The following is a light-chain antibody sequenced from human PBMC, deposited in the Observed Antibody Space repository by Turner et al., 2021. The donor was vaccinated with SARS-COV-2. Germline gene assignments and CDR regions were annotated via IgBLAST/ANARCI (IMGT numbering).Light chain of an antibody. V-gene: IGKV4-1*01. CDR2: WAS. J-gene: IGKJ1*01. CDR3: QQYYSPPLA. Sequence: DIVMTQSPDSLAVSLGERATNNCKSSQSVFYSSNNKNYLAWYQQKPGQPPKLLISWASTRESGVPDRFSGSGSGTDFTLTITSLQAEDVALYFCQQYYSPPLAFGQGTKVEVK. CDR1: QSVFYSSNNKNY.